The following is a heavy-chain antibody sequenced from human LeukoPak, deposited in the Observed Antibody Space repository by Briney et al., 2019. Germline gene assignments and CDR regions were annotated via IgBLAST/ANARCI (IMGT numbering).Heavy chain of an antibody. D-gene: IGHD2-2*01. J-gene: IGHJ6*03. CDR1: GGSISSYY. CDR3: AREVSCSSTSCDYYYYYMDV. Sequence: SETLSLTCTVSGGSISSYYWSWIRQPPGTGLEWIGYIYYSGSTNYNPSLKSRVTISVDTSKNQFSLKLSSVTAADTAVYYCAREVSCSSTSCDYYYYYMDVWGKGTTVTVSS. CDR2: IYYSGST. V-gene: IGHV4-59*01.